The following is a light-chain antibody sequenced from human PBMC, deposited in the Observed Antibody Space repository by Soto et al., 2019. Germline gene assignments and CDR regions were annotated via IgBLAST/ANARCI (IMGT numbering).Light chain of an antibody. CDR3: QQRSNWPSSIT. Sequence: EIVLTQSPATLCLSPGERATLCCRASHSVGSYLAWYQQKPGQAPRLLIYGASNRATGIPARFSGSGSGTDFTLSISSLEAEDFAVYYCQQRSNWPSSITFGHGTRLEIK. V-gene: IGKV3-11*01. CDR1: HSVGSY. J-gene: IGKJ5*01. CDR2: GAS.